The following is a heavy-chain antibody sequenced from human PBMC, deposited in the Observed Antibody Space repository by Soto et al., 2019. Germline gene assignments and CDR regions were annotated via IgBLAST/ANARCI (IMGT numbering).Heavy chain of an antibody. D-gene: IGHD6-13*01. V-gene: IGHV3-48*03. CDR3: ARDSYSSSWYYGMDV. CDR1: GFTFSSYE. CDR2: ISSSGSTI. J-gene: IGHJ6*02. Sequence: PVGSLRLSCAASGFTFSSYEMNWVRQAPGKGLEWVSYISSSGSTIYYADSVKGRFTISRDNAKNSLYLQMNSLRAEDTAVYYCARDSYSSSWYYGMDVWGQGTTATVSS.